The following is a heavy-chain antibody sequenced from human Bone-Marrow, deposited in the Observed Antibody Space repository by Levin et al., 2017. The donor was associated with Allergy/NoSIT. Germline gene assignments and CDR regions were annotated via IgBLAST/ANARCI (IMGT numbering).Heavy chain of an antibody. D-gene: IGHD6-19*01. CDR3: AKVEGVAVAGTSGEYFQH. J-gene: IGHJ1*01. CDR2: ISWNSGSI. Sequence: GGSLRLSCAASGFTFDDYAMHWVRQAPGKGLEWVSGISWNSGSIGYADSVKGRFTISRDNAKNSLYLQMNSLRAEDTALYYCAKVEGVAVAGTSGEYFQHWGQGTLVTVSS. V-gene: IGHV3-9*01. CDR1: GFTFDDYA.